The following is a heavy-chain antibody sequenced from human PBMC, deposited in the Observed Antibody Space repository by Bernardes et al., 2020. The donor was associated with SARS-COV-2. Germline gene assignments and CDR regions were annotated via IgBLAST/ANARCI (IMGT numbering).Heavy chain of an antibody. CDR1: GFTFSSYS. CDR2: ISSSSSYI. D-gene: IGHD2-2*01. Sequence: GGSLRLSCAASGFTFSSYSMNWVRQAPGKGLEWVSSISSSSSYIYYADSVKGRVTISRDNAKNSLYLQMNSLRAEDTAVYYCARDHQLVPRLLFNWFDPRSQGRLVTVAS. CDR3: ARDHQLVPRLLFNWFDP. V-gene: IGHV3-21*01. J-gene: IGHJ5*02.